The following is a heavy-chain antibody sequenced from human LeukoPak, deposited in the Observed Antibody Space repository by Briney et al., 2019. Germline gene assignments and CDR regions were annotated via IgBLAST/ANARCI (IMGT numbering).Heavy chain of an antibody. CDR1: GFILSQYG. CDR2: IKQDGSEK. CDR3: ASGLELDY. J-gene: IGHJ4*02. V-gene: IGHV3-7*03. Sequence: GGSLRLSCAASGFILSQYGFNWVRQAPGKGLEWVANIKQDGSEKNYVDSVKGRFTISRDNAKNSLYLQMNSLRAEDTAVYYCASGLELDYWGQGTLVTVSS.